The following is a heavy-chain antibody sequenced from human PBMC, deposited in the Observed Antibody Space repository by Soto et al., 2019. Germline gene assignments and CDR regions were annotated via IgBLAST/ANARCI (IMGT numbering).Heavy chain of an antibody. J-gene: IGHJ4*02. D-gene: IGHD3-16*01. CDR2: ISGDGTTQ. Sequence: GGSLRLSCAASGFKFSYHYMTLIRQAPGKGLEWVSKISGDGTTQYYADSVKGRFTVSRDNTKNSLHLQMNRLRAEDTALYYCAGDPFYYASGFWGQGTLVTVSS. V-gene: IGHV3-11*01. CDR3: AGDPFYYASGF. CDR1: GFKFSYHY.